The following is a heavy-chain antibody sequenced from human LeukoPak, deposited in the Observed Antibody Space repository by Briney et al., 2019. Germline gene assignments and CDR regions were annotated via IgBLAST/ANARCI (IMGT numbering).Heavy chain of an antibody. V-gene: IGHV3-23*01. J-gene: IGHJ4*02. CDR3: AKLTAVAGSHFDY. D-gene: IGHD6-19*01. Sequence: GGSLRLSCAASGFTFSSYARSWVRQAPGKGLEWVSAISGSGGSTYYADSVKGRFTISRDNSKNTLYLQMNSLRAEDTAVYYCAKLTAVAGSHFDYWGQGTLVTVSS. CDR2: ISGSGGST. CDR1: GFTFSSYA.